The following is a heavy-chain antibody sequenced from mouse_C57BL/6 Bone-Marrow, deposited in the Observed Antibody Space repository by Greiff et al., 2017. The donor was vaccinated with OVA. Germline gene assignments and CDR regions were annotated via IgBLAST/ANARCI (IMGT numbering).Heavy chain of an antibody. V-gene: IGHV3-6*01. J-gene: IGHJ2*01. CDR3: ARGAYGNYRVDY. CDR1: GYSITSGYY. CDR2: ISYDGSN. Sequence: ESGPGLVKPSQSLSLTCSVTGYSITSGYYWNWIRQFPGNKLEWMGYISYDGSNNYNPSLKNRISITRDPSKNQFFLKLNSVTTEDTATYYCARGAYGNYRVDYWGQGTTLTVSS. D-gene: IGHD2-1*01.